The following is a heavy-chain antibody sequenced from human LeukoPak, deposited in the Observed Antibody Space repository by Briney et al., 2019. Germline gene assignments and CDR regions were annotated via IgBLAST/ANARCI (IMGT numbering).Heavy chain of an antibody. CDR3: ARNPLLGYMDV. D-gene: IGHD2-21*02. V-gene: IGHV4-38-2*02. CDR1: GYSISSGYY. Sequence: SETLSLTCTVSGYSISSGYYWGWIRQPPGKGLEWIGSIYHSGSTYYNPSLKSRVTISVDTSKNQFSLKLSSVTAADTAVYYCARNPLLGYMDVWGKGTTVTVSS. J-gene: IGHJ6*03. CDR2: IYHSGST.